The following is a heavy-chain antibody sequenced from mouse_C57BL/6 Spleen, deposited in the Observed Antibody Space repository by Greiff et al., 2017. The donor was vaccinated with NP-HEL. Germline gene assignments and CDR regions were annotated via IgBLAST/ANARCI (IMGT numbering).Heavy chain of an antibody. CDR2: LDPANGNT. CDR1: GFNIKNTY. J-gene: IGHJ4*01. Sequence: VQLQQSVAELVRPGASVKLSCTASGFNIKNTYMHWVKQRPEQGLEWIGRLDPANGNTNYAPKFQGKATITADTSSNTAYLQLSSLTSEDTAIYYCARCWRFDDYDHYYAMDYWGQGTSVTVSS. D-gene: IGHD2-4*01. CDR3: ARCWRFDDYDHYYAMDY. V-gene: IGHV14-3*01.